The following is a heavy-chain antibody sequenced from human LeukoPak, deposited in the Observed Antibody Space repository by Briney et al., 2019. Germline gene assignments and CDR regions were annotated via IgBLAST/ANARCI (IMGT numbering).Heavy chain of an antibody. Sequence: GGSLRLSCAASGFTVSSNFMSWVRQAPGKGLEWVSITYSAGSTYYSDSVKGRSTISRDNSKNTLDLQMNSLRVEDTAVCYCARVRTDYDFWSGYRYYYYYMDVWGKGTTVTVSS. V-gene: IGHV3-53*01. CDR1: GFTVSSNF. CDR2: TYSAGST. D-gene: IGHD3-3*01. J-gene: IGHJ6*03. CDR3: ARVRTDYDFWSGYRYYYYYMDV.